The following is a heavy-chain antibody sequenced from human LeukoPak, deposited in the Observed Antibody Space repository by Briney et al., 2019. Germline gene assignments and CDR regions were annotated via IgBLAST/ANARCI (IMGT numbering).Heavy chain of an antibody. Sequence: PSETLSLTCTVSGGSISSGGYYWSWIRQPPGKGLEWIGEINHSGSTNYNPSLKSRVTISVDTSKNQFSLKLSSVTAADTAVYYCARRSVVVGASGGYYFDYWGQGTLVTVSS. D-gene: IGHD1-26*01. CDR2: INHSGST. J-gene: IGHJ4*02. V-gene: IGHV4-61*08. CDR3: ARRSVVVGASGGYYFDY. CDR1: GGSISSGGYY.